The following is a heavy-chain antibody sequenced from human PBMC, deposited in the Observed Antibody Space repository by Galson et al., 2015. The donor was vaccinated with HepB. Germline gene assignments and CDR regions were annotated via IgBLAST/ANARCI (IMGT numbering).Heavy chain of an antibody. J-gene: IGHJ4*02. Sequence: SLRLSCAASGFTFSGSAIHWVRQASGKGPEWVGRIGSKANNYATSYVPSLKGRFTISRDDSKNMAYLHMKSLKTEDTAVYYCGRLGDLSGYSSLWGQGTLVTVSS. V-gene: IGHV3-73*01. CDR1: GFTFSGSA. CDR2: IGSKANNYAT. D-gene: IGHD6-19*01. CDR3: GRLGDLSGYSSL.